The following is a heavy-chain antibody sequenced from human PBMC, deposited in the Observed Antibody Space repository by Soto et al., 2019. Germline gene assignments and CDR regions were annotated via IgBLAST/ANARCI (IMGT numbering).Heavy chain of an antibody. CDR1: GGTFSSYA. CDR2: IIPIFGTA. D-gene: IGHD3-22*01. J-gene: IGHJ4*02. Sequence: QVQLVQSGAEVKKPGSSVKVSCKASGGTFSSYAISWVRQAPGQGLEWMGGIIPIFGTANYAQKFQGRVTITADESTITAYIELSSLRSEDTAVYYWARPIRHYDSIGYSLPLGYWGQGPLVTVSS. CDR3: ARPIRHYDSIGYSLPLGY. V-gene: IGHV1-69*01.